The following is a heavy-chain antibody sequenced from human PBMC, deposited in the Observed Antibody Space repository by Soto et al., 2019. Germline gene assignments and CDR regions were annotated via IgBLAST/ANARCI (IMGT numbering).Heavy chain of an antibody. D-gene: IGHD6-19*01. V-gene: IGHV4-59*08. CDR2: IYYSGST. CDR3: ARTVTTLYSSGYDD. Sequence: SETLSLTCTVSGGSISSYYWSWIRQPPGKGLEWIGYIYYSGSTNYNPSLKSRVTISVDTSKNQFSLKLSSVTAADTAVYYCARTVTTLYSSGYDDWGQGTLVTVS. J-gene: IGHJ4*02. CDR1: GGSISSYY.